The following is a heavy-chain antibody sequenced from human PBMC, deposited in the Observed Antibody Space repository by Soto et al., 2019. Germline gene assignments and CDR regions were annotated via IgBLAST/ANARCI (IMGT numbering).Heavy chain of an antibody. V-gene: IGHV1-18*01. CDR2: ISGYSGNT. J-gene: IGHJ4*02. CDR1: GYTFSSYG. CDR3: ARDFYESSGYCDY. Sequence: QVQLVQSRAEVKKPGASVKVSCKAYGYTFSSYGLSWVRQAPGQGLEWMGWISGYSGNTVYTQRFKGRLTMATDTSTGTAYMELRSLRSDDTAVYYCARDFYESSGYCDYWGQGTLVTVSS. D-gene: IGHD3-22*01.